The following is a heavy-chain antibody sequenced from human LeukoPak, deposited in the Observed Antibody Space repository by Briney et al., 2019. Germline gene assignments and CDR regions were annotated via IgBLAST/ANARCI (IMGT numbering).Heavy chain of an antibody. CDR3: SVGPSGWTEFFRH. D-gene: IGHD6-19*01. J-gene: IGHJ1*01. V-gene: IGHV3-73*01. CDR1: GFTLSYYT. CDR2: IRNKANNYAT. Sequence: GGSLRFSCAAPGFTLSYYTMHWVRQASGKGLEWVARIRNKANNYATEYGASVKGRFTISRDDAKNTAYLQMNSLKTEDTAIYYCSVGPSGWTEFFRHWGQGTLVTVSS.